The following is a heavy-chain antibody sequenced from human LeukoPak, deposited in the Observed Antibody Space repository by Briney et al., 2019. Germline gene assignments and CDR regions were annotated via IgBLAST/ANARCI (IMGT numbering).Heavy chain of an antibody. CDR1: GFTFSSYG. CDR2: IWYDGSNK. Sequence: GSPRLSCAASGFTFSSYGMHWVRQAPGKGLEWVAVIWYDGSNKYYADSVKGRFTISRDNSKNTLYLQMNSLRAEDTAVYYCARDSRDYYYYGMDVWGQGTTVTVSS. J-gene: IGHJ6*02. CDR3: ARDSRDYYYYGMDV. V-gene: IGHV3-33*01.